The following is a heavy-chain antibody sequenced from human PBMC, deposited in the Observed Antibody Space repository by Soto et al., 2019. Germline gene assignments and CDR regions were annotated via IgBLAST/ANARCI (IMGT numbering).Heavy chain of an antibody. J-gene: IGHJ1*01. V-gene: IGHV1-69*01. D-gene: IGHD3-22*01. CDR2: IIPIFGTA. Sequence: QVQLVQSGAEVKKPGSSVKVSCKASGGTFSSYAISWVRQAPGQGLEWMGGIIPIFGTANYAQKFQGRVTITADESTSTAYMALSSLRSEDTAVYYCARAARAGSSGYYGGGYFQHWGQGTLVTVSS. CDR1: GGTFSSYA. CDR3: ARAARAGSSGYYGGGYFQH.